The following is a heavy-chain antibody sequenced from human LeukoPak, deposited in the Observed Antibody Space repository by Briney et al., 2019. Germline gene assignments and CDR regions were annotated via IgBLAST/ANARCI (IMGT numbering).Heavy chain of an antibody. D-gene: IGHD3-10*01. CDR3: ARDNSGSYDF. Sequence: GGSLRLSCAASGFTFSRYWMSWVRQAPGKGLEWVANVKQDGSDKYYVDSVKGRFTIHRDNAKNSLYLQMNSRGADDTAVYYCARDNSGSYDFWGQGTLVTVSS. CDR1: GFTFSRYW. V-gene: IGHV3-7*01. J-gene: IGHJ4*02. CDR2: VKQDGSDK.